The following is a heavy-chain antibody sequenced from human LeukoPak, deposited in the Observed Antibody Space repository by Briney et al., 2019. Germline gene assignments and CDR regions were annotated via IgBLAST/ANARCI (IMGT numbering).Heavy chain of an antibody. V-gene: IGHV3-74*01. CDR1: GLTFSTYW. D-gene: IGHD1-20*01. Sequence: GGSLRLSCAASGLTFSTYWTYWVRQAPEKGPMWVSGIAPDGSDRRYADSVKGRFTISRDNAKNILYLQMNGLRAEDTAVYYCATYNWGYDVDFWGQGTLVTVHS. J-gene: IGHJ4*02. CDR2: IAPDGSDR. CDR3: ATYNWGYDVDF.